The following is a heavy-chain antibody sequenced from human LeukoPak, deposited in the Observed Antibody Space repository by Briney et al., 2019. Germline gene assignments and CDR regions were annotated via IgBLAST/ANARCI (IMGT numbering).Heavy chain of an antibody. D-gene: IGHD2-15*01. V-gene: IGHV3-30*02. J-gene: IGHJ4*02. Sequence: GGSLRLSCAASGFTFSSYGMHWVRQAPGKGLEWVACLRYDGSNKYYADSVKGRFTISRDNSKNTLYLQMNSLRAEDTAVYYCAKRMYRGHCSGGSCYSGDYWGQGTLVTVSS. CDR1: GFTFSSYG. CDR3: AKRMYRGHCSGGSCYSGDY. CDR2: LRYDGSNK.